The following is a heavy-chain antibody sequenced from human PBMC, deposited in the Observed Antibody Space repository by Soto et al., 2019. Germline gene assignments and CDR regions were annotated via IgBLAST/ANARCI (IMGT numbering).Heavy chain of an antibody. Sequence: PSETLSLTCTVSGGSISNYYWSWVRQPPGKGLEWIGYIYDSGSTNYNPSLKSRVTISVDTSKNQFSLRLTSVTAADTAVYYCVAAPRYWGQGTLVTVSS. CDR3: VAAPRY. CDR2: IYDSGST. V-gene: IGHV4-59*01. D-gene: IGHD2-15*01. CDR1: GGSISNYY. J-gene: IGHJ4*02.